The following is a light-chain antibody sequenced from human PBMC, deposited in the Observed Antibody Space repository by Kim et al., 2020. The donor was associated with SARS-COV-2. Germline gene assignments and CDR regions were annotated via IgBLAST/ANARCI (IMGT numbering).Light chain of an antibody. CDR1: QSVSSSH. CDR3: QQYGSSHQT. J-gene: IGKJ2*01. Sequence: EIVLTQSPDTLSLSPGERATLSCRASQSVSSSHLAWYQQKPGQAPRLLIDGASSRATGIPDRFSGSGSGTDFTLTISRLGPEDFAVYYCQQYGSSHQTFGQGTKLES. V-gene: IGKV3-20*01. CDR2: GAS.